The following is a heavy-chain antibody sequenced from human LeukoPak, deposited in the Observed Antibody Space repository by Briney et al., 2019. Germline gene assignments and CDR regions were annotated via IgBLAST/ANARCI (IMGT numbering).Heavy chain of an antibody. CDR2: IKQDGSDT. D-gene: IGHD1-26*01. CDR3: ARDKVVGASHFDS. Sequence: GGSLRLSCVASGFTFSNYWMSWVRQAPGKGLGWVANIKQDGSDTFYVDSGKGRFTISRDNAKNSVYLHMNSLRAEDMAVYYCARDKVVGASHFDSWGQGTLVTVSS. V-gene: IGHV3-7*01. CDR1: GFTFSNYW. J-gene: IGHJ4*02.